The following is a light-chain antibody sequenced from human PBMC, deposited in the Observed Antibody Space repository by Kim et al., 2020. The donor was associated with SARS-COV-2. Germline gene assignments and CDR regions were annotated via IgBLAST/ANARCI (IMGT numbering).Light chain of an antibody. CDR2: DVS. V-gene: IGLV2-14*01. CDR3: SSYTSSSTWV. CDR1: SSDVGGYNY. J-gene: IGLJ3*02. Sequence: QSALTQPASVSGSPGQSITISCTGTSSDVGGYNYVSWYQQHPGKAPKLMIYDVSKRPSGVSNRFSGSKSGNTASLTIYGLQAEDEADYYCSSYTSSSTWVFGGGTHLSVL.